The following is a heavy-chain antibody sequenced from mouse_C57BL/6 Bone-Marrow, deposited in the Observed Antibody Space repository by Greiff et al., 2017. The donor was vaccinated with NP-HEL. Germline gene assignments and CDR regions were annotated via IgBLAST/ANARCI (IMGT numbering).Heavy chain of an antibody. V-gene: IGHV1-64*01. D-gene: IGHD1-1*01. J-gene: IGHJ3*01. CDR1: GYTFTSYW. CDR3: ARPFYGSSIFGFAY. Sequence: QVQLQQPGAELVKPGASVKLSCKASGYTFTSYWMHWVKQRPGQGLEWIGMIHPNSGSTNYNEKFKSKATLTVDKSSSTAYMQLSSLTSADSAVDYCARPFYGSSIFGFAYWGQGTLVTGSA. CDR2: IHPNSGST.